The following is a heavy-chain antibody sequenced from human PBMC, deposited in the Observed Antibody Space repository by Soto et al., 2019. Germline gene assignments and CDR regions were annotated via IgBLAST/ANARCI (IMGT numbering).Heavy chain of an antibody. J-gene: IGHJ4*02. CDR1: GYTFTGYY. CDR3: ARGENVVGSAAAVYLFDF. CDR2: INPNSGGT. Sequence: ASVKVSCKASGYTFTGYYMHWVRQAPGQGLEWMGWINPNSGGTNYAQKFQGWVTMTRDTSISTAYMELSRLRSDDTAVYYCARGENVVGSAAAVYLFDFWGQGTPVTVSS. D-gene: IGHD1-26*01. V-gene: IGHV1-2*04.